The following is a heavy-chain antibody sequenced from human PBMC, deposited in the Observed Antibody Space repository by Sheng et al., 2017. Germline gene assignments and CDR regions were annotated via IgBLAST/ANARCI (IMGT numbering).Heavy chain of an antibody. CDR3: ARDPGIAAAGTVGHFDL. CDR1: GFTFSGFW. CDR2: INQDGSDK. D-gene: IGHD6-13*01. J-gene: IGHJ2*01. Sequence: EVQLVESGGGLVQPGGSLRLSCAASGFTFSGFWMAWVHQVPGKGLEWVANINQDGSDKYYVDSVKGRFTISRDNAKKSLFLQMDSLRVEDTAVYYCARDPGIAAAGTVGHFDLWGRGTLVTVSS. V-gene: IGHV3-7*01.